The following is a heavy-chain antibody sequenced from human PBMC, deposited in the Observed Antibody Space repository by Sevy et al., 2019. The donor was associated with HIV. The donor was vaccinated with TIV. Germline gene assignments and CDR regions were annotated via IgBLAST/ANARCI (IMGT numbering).Heavy chain of an antibody. D-gene: IGHD3-9*01. CDR2: ISYDGSNK. V-gene: IGHV3-30*04. CDR1: GFTFSRYA. J-gene: IGHJ6*02. CDR3: ARITQGGTIFSGMDV. Sequence: GGSLRLSCAASGFTFSRYALHWVRQAPGKGLEWVAVISYDGSNKYSADSVKGRFTISRDNSKNTLNLQMKSLRGEDTAVYYCARITQGGTIFSGMDVWGQGTTVTVSS.